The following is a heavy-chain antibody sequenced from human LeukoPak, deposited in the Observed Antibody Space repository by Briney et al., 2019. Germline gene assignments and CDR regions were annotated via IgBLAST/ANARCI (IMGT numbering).Heavy chain of an antibody. CDR3: AREEVPMVRGGAFDI. Sequence: PSQXXSLTCTVSGGSISSNSYYWRWIRQPAGKGLEWIGRIYTSGSTNYSPSLKSRVTISADWSTNQFSLNLSSVTAADTAVYYCAREEVPMVRGGAFDIWGQGTMVSVSS. J-gene: IGHJ3*02. D-gene: IGHD3-10*01. V-gene: IGHV4-61*02. CDR2: IYTSGST. CDR1: GGSISSNSYY.